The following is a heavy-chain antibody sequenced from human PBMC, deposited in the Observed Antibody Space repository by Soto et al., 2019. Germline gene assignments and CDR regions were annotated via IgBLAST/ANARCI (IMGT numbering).Heavy chain of an antibody. CDR2: IHYGGDST. J-gene: IGHJ4*02. CDR3: AKDWDCDS. Sequence: EVQLLESGGGLVQPGGSLRLSCAASGFTFTVYAMTWVRQAPGKGLEWVSGIHYGGDSTYYADSVKGRFTISRDNSKNPLYLQMNSLRAEDTAVYYCAKDWDCDSWGQGSLVTVSS. V-gene: IGHV3-23*01. CDR1: GFTFTVYA. D-gene: IGHD3-16*01.